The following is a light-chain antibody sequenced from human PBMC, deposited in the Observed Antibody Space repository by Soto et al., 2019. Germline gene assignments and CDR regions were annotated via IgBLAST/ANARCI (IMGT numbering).Light chain of an antibody. CDR3: HQFDSFPRT. V-gene: IGKV1-9*01. CDR1: QSISNF. CDR2: AAS. J-gene: IGKJ1*01. Sequence: IQMPQSPSSLPASEGNRVTITCRASQSISNFLAWYQQKSGKAPRLLIYAASSMHSGVPYRFSGSGSGTDFTLTISSLQPEDFAMYYCHQFDSFPRTFGQGTKVDIK.